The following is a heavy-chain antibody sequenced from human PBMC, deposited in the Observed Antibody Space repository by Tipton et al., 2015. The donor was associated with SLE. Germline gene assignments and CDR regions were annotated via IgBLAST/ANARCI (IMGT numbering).Heavy chain of an antibody. J-gene: IGHJ4*02. CDR2: ISGSGGST. Sequence: SLRLSCAASGFTSSSYGMHWVRQAPGKGLEWVSAISGSGGSTYYADSVKGRFTISRDNSKNTLYLQMNSLRAEDTAVYYCAKATIDGARNYFDYWGQGTLVTVSS. V-gene: IGHV3-23*01. D-gene: IGHD1-26*01. CDR3: AKATIDGARNYFDY. CDR1: GFTSSSYG.